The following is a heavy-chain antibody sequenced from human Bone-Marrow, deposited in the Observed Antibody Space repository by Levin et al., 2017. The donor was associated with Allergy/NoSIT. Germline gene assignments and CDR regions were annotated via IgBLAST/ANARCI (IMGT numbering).Heavy chain of an antibody. CDR2: ISSSSSYI. CDR1: GFTFSSYS. CDR3: ARISVVAVAAIDY. V-gene: IGHV3-21*01. Sequence: GESLKISCAASGFTFSSYSMNWVRQAPGKGLEWVSSISSSSSYIYYADSVKGRFTISRDNAKNSLYLQMNSLRAEDTAVYYCARISVVAVAAIDYWGQGTLVTVSS. J-gene: IGHJ4*02. D-gene: IGHD6-19*01.